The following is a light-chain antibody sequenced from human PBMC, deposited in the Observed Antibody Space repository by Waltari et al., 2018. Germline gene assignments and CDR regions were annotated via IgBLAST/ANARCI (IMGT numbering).Light chain of an antibody. J-gene: IGKJ1*01. CDR3: QNHERLPVM. V-gene: IGKV3-20*01. Sequence: EIVLTQSPGTLSLSPGERATLSCRASQSISRYLAWYQQKPGQAPRLLIYAASSRATGIPDRFSGSGSGTDFSLTISRLEPEDFAVYYCQNHERLPVMFGQGTKVEIK. CDR1: QSISRY. CDR2: AAS.